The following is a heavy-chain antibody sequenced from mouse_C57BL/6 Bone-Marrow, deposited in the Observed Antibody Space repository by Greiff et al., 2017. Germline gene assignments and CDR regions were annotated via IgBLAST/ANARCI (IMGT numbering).Heavy chain of an antibody. CDR1: GYTFTSYG. Sequence: VQLQESGAELARPGASVKLSCKASGYTFTSYGISWVKQRTGQGLEWIGEIYPRSGNTYYNEKFKGKATLTADKSSSTEYMELRSLTSEVYAVYICARGAQALFAYWGQGTLVTVSA. J-gene: IGHJ3*01. V-gene: IGHV1-81*01. CDR2: IYPRSGNT. D-gene: IGHD3-2*02. CDR3: ARGAQALFAY.